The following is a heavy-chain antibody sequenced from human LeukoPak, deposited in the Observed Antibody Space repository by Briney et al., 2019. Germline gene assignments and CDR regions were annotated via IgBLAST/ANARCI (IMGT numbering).Heavy chain of an antibody. J-gene: IGHJ3*02. CDR3: ARDSSRGITMVRGVIPGAFDI. CDR2: LYSRGST. CDR1: GFTVSSNY. Sequence: GGSLRLSCAASGFTVSSNYMSWVRQAPGKGLEWVSVLYSRGSTYYADSVKGRFTISRDNSKNTLYLQMNSLRAEDTAVYYCARDSSRGITMVRGVIPGAFDIWGQGTMVTVSS. V-gene: IGHV3-53*01. D-gene: IGHD3-10*01.